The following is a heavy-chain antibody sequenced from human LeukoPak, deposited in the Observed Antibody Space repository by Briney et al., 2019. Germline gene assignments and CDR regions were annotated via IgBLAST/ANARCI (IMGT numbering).Heavy chain of an antibody. D-gene: IGHD2-2*01. Sequence: SETLSLTCAVYGGFFSGYYWSWIRQPPGKGLEWIGEINHSGSTNYNPSLKSRVTISVDTSKNQFSLKLSSVTAADTAVYYCARLTRHIVVVPAAMPQFDPWGQGTLVTVSS. J-gene: IGHJ5*02. CDR1: GGFFSGYY. V-gene: IGHV4-34*01. CDR3: ARLTRHIVVVPAAMPQFDP. CDR2: INHSGST.